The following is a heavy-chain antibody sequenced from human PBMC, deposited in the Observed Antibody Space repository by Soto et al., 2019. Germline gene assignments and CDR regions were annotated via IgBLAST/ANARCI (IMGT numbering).Heavy chain of an antibody. CDR3: GRDHYGFNSIDY. CDR2: IRGDGGYT. D-gene: IGHD4-17*01. Sequence: PAGSLRLSCAVSGFTFSSYWMHWVRQAPGKGLVHVSRIRGDGGYTDHAESVKGRFTISRDNAKNTLYLQMNSLRVEDTAVYYCGRDHYGFNSIDYWGQGTLVTVSS. CDR1: GFTFSSYW. V-gene: IGHV3-74*01. J-gene: IGHJ4*02.